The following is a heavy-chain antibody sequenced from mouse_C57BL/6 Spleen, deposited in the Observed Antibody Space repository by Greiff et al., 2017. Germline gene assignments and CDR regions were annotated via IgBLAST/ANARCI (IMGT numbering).Heavy chain of an antibody. D-gene: IGHD1-2*01. CDR1: GFSFNTYA. Sequence: VLVVESGGGLVQPKGSLKLSCAASGFSFNTYAMNWVRQAPGKGLEWVARIRSKSNNYATYYADSVKDRFTISRDDSESMLYLQMNNLKTEDTAMYYCVKGLRLFAYGGQGTLVTVSA. V-gene: IGHV10-1*01. J-gene: IGHJ3*01. CDR2: IRSKSNNYAT. CDR3: VKGLRLFAY.